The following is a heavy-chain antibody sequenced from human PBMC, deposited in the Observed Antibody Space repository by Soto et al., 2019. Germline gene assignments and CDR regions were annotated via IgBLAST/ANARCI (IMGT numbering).Heavy chain of an antibody. D-gene: IGHD2-15*01. CDR3: ARDDILCPGGSCSGVPVDV. J-gene: IGHJ6*01. CDR1: GFTVSSKY. Sequence: EVQLVESGGGLVQPGGSLRLSCAASGFTVSSKYMSWVRQAPGKGLEWVSLIQSGGTTYYAASGKGRFTISRDSSKNMLQLQMDSLRAEDTAVYYCARDDILCPGGSCSGVPVDVWGKGTTVTAAS. CDR2: IQSGGTT. V-gene: IGHV3-66*01.